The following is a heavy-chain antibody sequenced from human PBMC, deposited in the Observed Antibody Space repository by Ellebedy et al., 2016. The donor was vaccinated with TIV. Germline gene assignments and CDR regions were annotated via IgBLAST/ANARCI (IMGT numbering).Heavy chain of an antibody. V-gene: IGHV3-7*01. J-gene: IGHJ5*02. CDR2: IKQDGSEK. CDR3: ARDRTAAS. Sequence: GESLKISCAASGFTFSTYWMSWVRQAPGKGLEWVANIKQDGSEKYYVDSVKGRFTISRDNAKNSLYLQMNSLRAEDTAVYYCARDRTAASWGQGTLVTVSS. D-gene: IGHD2-15*01. CDR1: GFTFSTYW.